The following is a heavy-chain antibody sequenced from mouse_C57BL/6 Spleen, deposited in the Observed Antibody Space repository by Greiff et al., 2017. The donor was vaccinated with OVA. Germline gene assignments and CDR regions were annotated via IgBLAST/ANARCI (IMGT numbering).Heavy chain of an antibody. CDR2: IYPRSGNT. D-gene: IGHD1-1*01. V-gene: IGHV1-81*01. J-gene: IGHJ2*01. Sequence: QVQLQQSGAELARPGASVKLSCKASGYTFTSYGISWVKQRTGQGLEWIGEIYPRSGNTYYNEKFKGKATLTADKSSSTAYMELRSLTSEDSAVYFCAREGPLTTVVATDYWGQGTTLTVSS. CDR3: AREGPLTTVVATDY. CDR1: GYTFTSYG.